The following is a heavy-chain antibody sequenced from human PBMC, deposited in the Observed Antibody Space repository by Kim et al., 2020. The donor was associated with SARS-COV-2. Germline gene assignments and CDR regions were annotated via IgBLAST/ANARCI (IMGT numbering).Heavy chain of an antibody. V-gene: IGHV4-34*01. CDR2: INHSGST. CDR3: ARSITMVRGVTSTSYNWFDP. D-gene: IGHD3-10*01. CDR1: GGSFSGYY. Sequence: SETLSLTCAVYGGSFSGYYWSWIRQPPGKGLEWIGEINHSGSTNYNPSLKSRVTISVDTSKNQFSLKLSSVTAADTAVYYCARSITMVRGVTSTSYNWFDPWGQGTLVTVSS. J-gene: IGHJ5*02.